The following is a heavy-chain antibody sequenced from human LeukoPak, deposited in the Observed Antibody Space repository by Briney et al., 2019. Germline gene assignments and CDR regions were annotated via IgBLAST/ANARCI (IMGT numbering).Heavy chain of an antibody. CDR2: IRYDGSNK. V-gene: IGHV3-30*02. CDR3: AKDHLLWSGYYSVGLTDY. J-gene: IGHJ4*02. CDR1: GFTFSSYG. Sequence: GGSLRLSCAASGFTFSSYGMHWVRQAPGKGLEWVAFIRYDGSNKYYADSVKGRFTISRDNSKNTLYLQMNSLRAEDTAVYYCAKDHLLWSGYYSVGLTDYWGQGTLVTVSS. D-gene: IGHD3-3*01.